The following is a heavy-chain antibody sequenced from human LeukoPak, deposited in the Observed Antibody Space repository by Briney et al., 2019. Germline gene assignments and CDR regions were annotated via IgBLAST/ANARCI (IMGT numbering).Heavy chain of an antibody. J-gene: IGHJ1*01. Sequence: GRSLRLSCAASGFTFSSYEMNWVRQAPGKWREWVSYISSSGSTIYYADSVKGRFTISRDNAKNSLYLQMNSLRAEDTAVYYCARGGTLEYFQHWGQGTLVTVSS. V-gene: IGHV3-48*03. CDR1: GFTFSSYE. CDR3: ARGGTLEYFQH. CDR2: ISSSGSTI.